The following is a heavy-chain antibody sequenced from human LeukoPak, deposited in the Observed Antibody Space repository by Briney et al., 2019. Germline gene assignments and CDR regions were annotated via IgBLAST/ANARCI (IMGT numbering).Heavy chain of an antibody. CDR3: ARDVGDVVVVVAANWFGA. V-gene: IGHV3-74*01. D-gene: IGHD2-15*01. CDR1: GFTFSRYW. J-gene: IGHJ5*02. CDR2: INRDGSTT. Sequence: GGSLRLSCAAPGFTFSRYWMHWVRQAPGEGPVWVSQINRDGSTTRYADSVKGRFTISRDNAKNTLYLQMNSLRAEDTAVYYCARDVGDVVVVVAANWFGAWGQGTLVTVSS.